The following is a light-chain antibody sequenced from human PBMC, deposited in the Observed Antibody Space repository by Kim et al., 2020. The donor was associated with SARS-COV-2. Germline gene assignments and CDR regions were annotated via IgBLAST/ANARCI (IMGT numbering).Light chain of an antibody. V-gene: IGLV3-21*04. J-gene: IGLJ2*01. Sequence: PGQTATIACGGDDIGSKGVHWYQQRPGQAPILVIYYDDDRPSGIPERFSGSNSGNTATLTVSTVEAGDEADYYCQVWHSTGDHPVVFGGGTQLTVL. CDR2: YDD. CDR3: QVWHSTGDHPVV. CDR1: DIGSKG.